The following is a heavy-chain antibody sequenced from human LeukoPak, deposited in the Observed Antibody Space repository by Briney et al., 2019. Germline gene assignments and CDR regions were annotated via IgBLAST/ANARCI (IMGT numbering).Heavy chain of an antibody. CDR1: GYTFTDYY. Sequence: ASVKVSCKTSGYTFTDYYMHWVRQAPGQGLEWMGWISPNSGGANYAQKFQGRVTMTRDTSISTAYMELSRLRSDDTAVYYCARDLQTGGMIAFGGVITPGDYWGQGTLVTVSS. J-gene: IGHJ4*02. CDR2: ISPNSGGA. V-gene: IGHV1-2*02. D-gene: IGHD3-16*02. CDR3: ARDLQTGGMIAFGGVITPGDY.